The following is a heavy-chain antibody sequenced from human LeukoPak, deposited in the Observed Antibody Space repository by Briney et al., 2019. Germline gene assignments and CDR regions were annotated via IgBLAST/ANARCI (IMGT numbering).Heavy chain of an antibody. CDR2: IIPILGIA. V-gene: IGHV1-69*04. CDR3: ARGGSHLWFGEDYGMDV. D-gene: IGHD3-10*01. J-gene: IGHJ6*02. CDR1: GGTFSSYA. Sequence: ASVKVSCKASGGTFSSYAISWVRQAPGQGLEWMGRIIPILGIANYAQKFQGRVTITADKSTSTAYMELSSLRSDDTAVYYCARGGSHLWFGEDYGMDVWGQGTTVTVSS.